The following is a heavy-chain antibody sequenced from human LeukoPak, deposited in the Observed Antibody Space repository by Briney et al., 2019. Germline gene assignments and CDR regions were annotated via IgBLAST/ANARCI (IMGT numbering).Heavy chain of an antibody. V-gene: IGHV1-18*01. CDR2: ISAYNGNT. CDR3: ARDTPSPYCTNGVCYTVYYYYGMDV. Sequence: SVKVSCKASGYTFTSYGISWVRQAPGQGLEWMGWISAYNGNTNYAQKLQGRVTMTTDTSTSTAYMELRSLRSDDTAVYYCARDTPSPYCTNGVCYTVYYYYGMDVWGQGTTVTVSS. J-gene: IGHJ6*02. CDR1: GYTFTSYG. D-gene: IGHD2-8*01.